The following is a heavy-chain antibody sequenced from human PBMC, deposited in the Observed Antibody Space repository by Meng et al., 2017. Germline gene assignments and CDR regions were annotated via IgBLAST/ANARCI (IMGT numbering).Heavy chain of an antibody. D-gene: IGHD2-15*01. Sequence: SETLSLTCTVSGGSISSYYWSWIRQPAGKGLEWIGRIYTSGSTNYNPSLKSRVTMSVDTSKNQFSLKLSSVTAADTAVYYCARAHDPGYCSGGSCYSWWSYDAFDIWGQGTMVTVSS. CDR2: IYTSGST. CDR1: GGSISSYY. V-gene: IGHV4-4*07. J-gene: IGHJ3*02. CDR3: ARAHDPGYCSGGSCYSWWSYDAFDI.